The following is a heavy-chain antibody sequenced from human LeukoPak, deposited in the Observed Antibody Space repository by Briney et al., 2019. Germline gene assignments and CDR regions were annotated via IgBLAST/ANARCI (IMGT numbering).Heavy chain of an antibody. CDR2: ITSNGATT. J-gene: IGHJ4*02. D-gene: IGHD2-21*02. CDR3: VKDMRVVVTAILDY. V-gene: IGHV3-64D*06. CDR1: GFTFGSYS. Sequence: PGGSLRLSCSASGFTFGSYSMHWVRQAPGKGLEYVSAITSNGATTYYTDSMKGRFTISRDNSKNTMYLQMSSLRAEDTAVYYCVKDMRVVVTAILDYWGQGTLVTVSS.